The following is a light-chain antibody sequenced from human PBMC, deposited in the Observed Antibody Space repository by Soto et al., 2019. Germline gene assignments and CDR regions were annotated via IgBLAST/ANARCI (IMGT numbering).Light chain of an antibody. Sequence: QSALTQPASVSGSPGQSITISCTGSSSDVGSYNLVSWYQHHPGKGSKLMIYEVYKRPSGVSNRFSGSKSGNTASLTIAGLQADDEADYYCCSYVGGSTYVFGPATKLTVL. J-gene: IGLJ1*01. CDR2: EVY. CDR1: SSDVGSYNL. CDR3: CSYVGGSTYV. V-gene: IGLV2-23*02.